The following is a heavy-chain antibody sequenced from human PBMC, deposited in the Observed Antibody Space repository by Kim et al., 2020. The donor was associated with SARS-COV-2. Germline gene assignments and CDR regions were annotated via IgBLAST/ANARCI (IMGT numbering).Heavy chain of an antibody. J-gene: IGHJ3*02. CDR2: ISGSGGST. D-gene: IGHD3-16*01. V-gene: IGHV3-23*01. Sequence: GGSLRLSCAASGFTFSSYAMSWVRQAPGKGLEWVSAISGSGGSTYYADSVKGRFTISRDNSKNTLYLQMNSLRAEDTAVYYCAKDCLGPCMNTFGGGDAFDIWGQGTMVTVSS. CDR3: AKDCLGPCMNTFGGGDAFDI. CDR1: GFTFSSYA.